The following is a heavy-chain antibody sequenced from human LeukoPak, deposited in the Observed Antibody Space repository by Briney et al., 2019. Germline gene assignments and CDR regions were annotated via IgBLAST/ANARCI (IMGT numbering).Heavy chain of an antibody. CDR3: ARYCSSTSCYKAYGMDV. Sequence: ASVKVSCKASGYTFTSYGISWMRQAPGQGLEWMGWISAYNGNTNYAQKLQGRVTMTTDTSTSTAYMELRSLRSDDTAVYYCARYCSSTSCYKAYGMDVWGQGTTVTVSS. D-gene: IGHD2-2*02. V-gene: IGHV1-18*01. CDR2: ISAYNGNT. J-gene: IGHJ6*02. CDR1: GYTFTSYG.